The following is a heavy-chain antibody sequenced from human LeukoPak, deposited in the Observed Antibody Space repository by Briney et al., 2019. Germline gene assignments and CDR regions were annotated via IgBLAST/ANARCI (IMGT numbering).Heavy chain of an antibody. D-gene: IGHD6-13*01. V-gene: IGHV1-69*06. CDR2: IIPIFGTA. CDR1: GGTFSSYA. J-gene: IGHJ4*02. CDR3: ARRIAAAHDY. Sequence: GSSVEVSCKASGGTFSSYAISWVRQAPGQGLEWMGGIIPIFGTANYAQKFQGRVTITADKSTSTAYMELSSLRSEDTAVYYCARRIAAAHDYWGQGTLVTVSS.